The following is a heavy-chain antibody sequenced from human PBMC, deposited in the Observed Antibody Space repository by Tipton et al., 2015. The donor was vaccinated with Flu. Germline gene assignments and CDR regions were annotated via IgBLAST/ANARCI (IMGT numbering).Heavy chain of an antibody. J-gene: IGHJ4*02. D-gene: IGHD6-13*01. Sequence: TLSLTCTVSGGSISSYYWSWIRQPPGKGLEWIGYIYYSGSTNYNPSLKSRVTISVDTSKNQFSLKLSSVTAADTAVYYCARFIAAAADYWGQGTLVTVS. CDR1: GGSISSYY. V-gene: IGHV4-59*01. CDR3: ARFIAAAADY. CDR2: IYYSGST.